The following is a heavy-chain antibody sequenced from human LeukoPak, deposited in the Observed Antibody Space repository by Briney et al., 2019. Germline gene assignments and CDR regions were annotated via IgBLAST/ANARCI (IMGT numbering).Heavy chain of an antibody. D-gene: IGHD4-17*01. CDR2: MYHSGST. CDR1: GGSISSFY. Sequence: KSSETLSLTCTVSGGSISSFYWSWIRQPPGKGLEWIGYMYHSGSTNYNPSLKSRVTISIDTSKNQFSLKLSSVTAADTAAYYCARHLSAYGAYPGFDYWGQGTLVTVSS. V-gene: IGHV4-59*08. J-gene: IGHJ4*02. CDR3: ARHLSAYGAYPGFDY.